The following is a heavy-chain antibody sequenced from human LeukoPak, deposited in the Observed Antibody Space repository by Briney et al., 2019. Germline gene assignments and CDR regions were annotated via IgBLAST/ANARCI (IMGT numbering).Heavy chain of an antibody. J-gene: IGHJ4*02. Sequence: GGFLRLSCAASGFTFSSFWMAWVRQAPGKGLEWVASIKYDESERHHVDSVEGRFTISRDNAKNSLYLQMNSLRAEDTAVYFCTRVTTNGYFEYWGQGTLVTVSS. V-gene: IGHV3-7*04. CDR1: GFTFSSFW. CDR2: IKYDESER. D-gene: IGHD1-1*01. CDR3: TRVTTNGYFEY.